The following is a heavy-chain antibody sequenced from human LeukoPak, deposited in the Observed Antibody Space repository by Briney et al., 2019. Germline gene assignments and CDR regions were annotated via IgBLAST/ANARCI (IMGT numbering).Heavy chain of an antibody. CDR1: GFTFSSYW. V-gene: IGHV3-7*01. D-gene: IGHD3-9*01. CDR2: IKEDGSEK. Sequence: GGSLRLSCAAAGFTFSSYWMSWVRQAPGKGLEWVANIKEDGSEKNYVDSVKGRFTISRDNAKNSLYLQMNSLRAEDTALYYCARDSADNLDWGQGTLVTVSS. CDR3: ARDSADNLD. J-gene: IGHJ4*02.